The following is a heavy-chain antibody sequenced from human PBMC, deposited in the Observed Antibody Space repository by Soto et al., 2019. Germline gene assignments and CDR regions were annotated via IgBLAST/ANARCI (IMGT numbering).Heavy chain of an antibody. Sequence: ASVKVSCKASGYRFTGYGLHWVRQAPGQGLQWMGWINPKSGATDYAQKFQGRVTMTREMSTNTAYLELSGLRSDDTADDRAVYYCAKANYCGDDYFQYDLDDWGQGTTVTVSS. V-gene: IGHV1-2*02. CDR3: VYYCAKANYCGDDYFQYDLDD. CDR1: GYRFTGYG. CDR2: INPKSGAT. D-gene: IGHD3-10*01. J-gene: IGHJ6*02.